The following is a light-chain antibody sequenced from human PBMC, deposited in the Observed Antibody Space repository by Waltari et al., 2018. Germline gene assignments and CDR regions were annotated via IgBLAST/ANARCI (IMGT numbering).Light chain of an antibody. J-gene: IGKJ4*01. V-gene: IGKV1-5*03. Sequence: DIQMTQSPPTLSASVEDRVTITCRASQSISNWLAWYQQKPGKAPKLLIYKSSTLESGVPSRFSGSGSGTEFTLTISSLQPDDFATYYCQQYNSYSLLTFGGGTKVEIK. CDR3: QQYNSYSLLT. CDR2: KSS. CDR1: QSISNW.